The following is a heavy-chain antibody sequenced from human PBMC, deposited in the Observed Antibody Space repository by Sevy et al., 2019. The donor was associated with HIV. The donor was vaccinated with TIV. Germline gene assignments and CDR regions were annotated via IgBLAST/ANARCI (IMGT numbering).Heavy chain of an antibody. D-gene: IGHD6-13*01. J-gene: IGHJ4*02. CDR1: GFSLSTGGVG. Sequence: SGPTLVKPTQTLALTCTFSGFSLSTGGVGVGWIRHPPGKALEWLALIYWDADKRYSPSLKSRHTITKETSKTQVVRTLTKNDPVDKAAYYCAHNHLGSSTWYEEEDYFDYWGQGTLVTVSS. V-gene: IGHV2-5*02. CDR3: AHNHLGSSTWYEEEDYFDY. CDR2: IYWDADK.